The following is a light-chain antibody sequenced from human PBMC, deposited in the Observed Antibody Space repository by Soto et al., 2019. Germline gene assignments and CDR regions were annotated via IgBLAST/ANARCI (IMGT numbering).Light chain of an antibody. CDR3: QKYGNFWT. Sequence: EIVLTQSPAILSLTPGERATLSCRASQSVTSTYLAWYQQKPGQAPRLLIYGASSRAIGIPDRFSGSVSGSDFILTINRLEPDDFAVYYCQKYGNFWTFGQGTKVDIK. CDR1: QSVTSTY. J-gene: IGKJ1*01. V-gene: IGKV3-20*01. CDR2: GAS.